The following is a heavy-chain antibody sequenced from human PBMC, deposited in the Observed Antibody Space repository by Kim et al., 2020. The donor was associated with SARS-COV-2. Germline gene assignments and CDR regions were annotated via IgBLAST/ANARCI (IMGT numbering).Heavy chain of an antibody. D-gene: IGHD3-10*01. CDR2: IYHNGST. CDR3: ARDYGANFGEFYFDF. J-gene: IGHJ4*02. V-gene: IGHV4-38-2*02. Sequence: SETRSLTCTVSGYSISSTYSINSDYFWGWIRQPPGKGLEWIATIYHNGSTYYNPSLKSRATISLDTSKNRFSLKLNSVTAADTAVYYCARDYGANFGEFYFDFWGQGTLVTVSS. CDR1: GYSISSTYSINSDYF.